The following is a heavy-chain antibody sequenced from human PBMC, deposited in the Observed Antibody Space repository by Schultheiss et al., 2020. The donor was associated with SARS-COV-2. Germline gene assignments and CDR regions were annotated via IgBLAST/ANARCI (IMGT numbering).Heavy chain of an antibody. CDR3: AKRPQVAATLYYFDY. CDR2: ISYDGSNK. J-gene: IGHJ4*02. Sequence: GGSLRLSCAASGFTFSTYAMHWVRQAPGKGLEWVAVISYDGSNKYYADSVKGRFTISRDNSENTLYLQMNSLRAEDTAVYYCAKRPQVAATLYYFDYWGQGTLVTVSS. V-gene: IGHV3-30*18. D-gene: IGHD2-15*01. CDR1: GFTFSTYA.